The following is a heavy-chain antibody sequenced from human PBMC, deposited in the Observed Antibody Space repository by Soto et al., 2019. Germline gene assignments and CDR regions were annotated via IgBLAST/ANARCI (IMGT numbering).Heavy chain of an antibody. V-gene: IGHV1-69*13. J-gene: IGHJ6*03. CDR2: IVPLIGTP. D-gene: IGHD1-26*01. Sequence: SVKVSCKASGGTFGTYGISWLRQAPGQGLEWMGGIVPLIGTPNYAQKFQGRVTITADELTSTVHMQLSSLRSDDTAVYYCARGPGRERYYYFWGMGT. CDR3: ARGPGRERYYYF. CDR1: GGTFGTYG.